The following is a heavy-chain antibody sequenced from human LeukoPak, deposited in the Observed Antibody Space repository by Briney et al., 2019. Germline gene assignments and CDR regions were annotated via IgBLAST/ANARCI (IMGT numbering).Heavy chain of an antibody. D-gene: IGHD3-3*01. J-gene: IGHJ5*02. V-gene: IGHV1-18*01. CDR1: GYTFTNYG. CDR3: ARANPNHYDFWSGYYTSWFDP. CDR2: ISAYNGNT. Sequence: GASVKVSCKASGYTFTNYGISWVRQAPGQGLEWMGWISAYNGNTNYAQKLQGRVTMTTDTSTSTAYMELRSLRSDDTAVYYCARANPNHYDFWSGYYTSWFDPWGQGTLVTVSS.